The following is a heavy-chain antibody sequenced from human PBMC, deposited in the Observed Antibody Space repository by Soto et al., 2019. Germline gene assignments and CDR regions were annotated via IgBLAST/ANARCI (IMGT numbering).Heavy chain of an antibody. CDR1: GFIFSNAW. Sequence: PXGSLRLSCSASGFIFSNAWMSWVRQAPGKGLEWVGRIKSKADGGTTNYAAPVKGRFNISRDGSKNTLYLQMNGLKTEDTAVYYCTTGWSSKDYWGQGTVVTVSS. CDR2: IKSKADGGTT. J-gene: IGHJ4*02. D-gene: IGHD3-3*01. CDR3: TTGWSSKDY. V-gene: IGHV3-15*01.